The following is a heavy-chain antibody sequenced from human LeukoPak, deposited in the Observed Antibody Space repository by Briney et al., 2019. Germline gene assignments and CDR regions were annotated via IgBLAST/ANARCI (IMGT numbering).Heavy chain of an antibody. V-gene: IGHV4-4*07. CDR3: AGQGYTISYYYMDV. J-gene: IGHJ6*03. CDR2: IYTTGSS. D-gene: IGHD5-12*01. Sequence: PSETLSLTCTVSGGSISRYYWRWLRQPAGKGLEWIGRIYTTGSSNYNPSLESRVTMSVDTSKNQFSLTLTSVTAAYTPVYYCAGQGYTISYYYMDVWGKGTTVTVSS. CDR1: GGSISRYY.